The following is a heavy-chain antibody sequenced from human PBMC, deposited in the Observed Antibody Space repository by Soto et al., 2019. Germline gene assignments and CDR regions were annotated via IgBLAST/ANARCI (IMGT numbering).Heavy chain of an antibody. CDR1: GFTFSSYS. CDR2: ISSSSSTI. CDR3: ARDYRAARPYYMDV. J-gene: IGHJ6*03. D-gene: IGHD6-6*01. Sequence: GGSLRLSCAASGFTFSSYSMNWVRQAPGKGLEWVSYISSSSSTIYYADSVKGRFTISRDNAKNSLYLQMNSLRAEDTAVYYCARDYRAARPYYMDVWGKGTTVTVSS. V-gene: IGHV3-48*01.